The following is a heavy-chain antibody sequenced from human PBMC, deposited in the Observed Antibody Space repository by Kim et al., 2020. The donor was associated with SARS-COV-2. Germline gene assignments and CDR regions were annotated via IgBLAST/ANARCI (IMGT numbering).Heavy chain of an antibody. CDR3: ARDLWHTTVTTDYY. V-gene: IGHV3-21*01. J-gene: IGHJ4*02. Sequence: ADSVKGRFTISRDNAKNSLYLQMNSLRAEDTAVYYCARDLWHTTVTTDYYWGQGTLVTVSS. D-gene: IGHD4-17*01.